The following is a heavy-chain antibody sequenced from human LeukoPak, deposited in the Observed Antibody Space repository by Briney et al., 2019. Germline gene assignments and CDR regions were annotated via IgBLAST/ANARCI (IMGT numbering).Heavy chain of an antibody. D-gene: IGHD3-22*01. CDR2: IIPICGTA. J-gene: IGHJ4*02. CDR1: GGTFSSYA. Sequence: ASVKVSCKASGGTFSSYAISWVRQAPGQGLEWMGGIIPICGTANYAQKFQGRVTITTDESTSTAYMELSSLRSEDTAVYYCARGLYDSSGLDYWGQGTLVTVSS. CDR3: ARGLYDSSGLDY. V-gene: IGHV1-69*05.